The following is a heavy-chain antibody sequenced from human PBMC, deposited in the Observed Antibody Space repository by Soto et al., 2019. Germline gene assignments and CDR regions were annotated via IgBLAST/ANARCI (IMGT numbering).Heavy chain of an antibody. Sequence: QVQLVPSGGEVKRPGASVKVSCKNSGYTFSNYGITWVRQAPGQPLEWLGWISLYSDGTNYTQKFQGRVSMTTDTFTTQAYMELRSLRSDETAVYYCASVVPGAEAWFGPWGQGTLVTVSS. D-gene: IGHD2-2*01. CDR3: ASVVPGAEAWFGP. V-gene: IGHV1-18*01. J-gene: IGHJ5*02. CDR2: ISLYSDGT. CDR1: GYTFSNYG.